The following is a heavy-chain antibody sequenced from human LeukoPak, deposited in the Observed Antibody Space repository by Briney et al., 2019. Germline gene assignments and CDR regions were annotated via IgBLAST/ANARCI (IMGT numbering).Heavy chain of an antibody. CDR1: GFTFSSYA. Sequence: GGSLRLSCSASGFTFSSYAMTWVRQAPGKGLEWVSTISGSGGGGSTYYADSVKGRFTISRDNSKNTLYLQMNSLRADDTAVYYCVRGQLWSYYHDYWGQGTLVTVSS. CDR3: VRGQLWSYYHDY. V-gene: IGHV3-23*01. D-gene: IGHD3-16*01. CDR2: ISGSGGGGST. J-gene: IGHJ4*02.